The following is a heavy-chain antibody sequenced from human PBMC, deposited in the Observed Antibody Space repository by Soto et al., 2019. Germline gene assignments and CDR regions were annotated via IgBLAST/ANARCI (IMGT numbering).Heavy chain of an antibody. D-gene: IGHD6-19*01. CDR2: IIPIFGTA. CDR3: ANSGYSSAWYFGYYYYGMDV. CDR1: GGTFSSYA. Sequence: SVKVSCKASGGTFSSYAISWVRQAPGQGLEWMGGIIPIFGTANYAQKFQGRVTITADESTSTAYMELSSLRSEDTAVYYCANSGYSSAWYFGYYYYGMDVWGQGTTVTVSS. J-gene: IGHJ6*02. V-gene: IGHV1-69*13.